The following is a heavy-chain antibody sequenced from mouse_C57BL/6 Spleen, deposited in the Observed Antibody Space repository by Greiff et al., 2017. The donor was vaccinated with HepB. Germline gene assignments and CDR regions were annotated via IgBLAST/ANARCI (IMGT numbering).Heavy chain of an antibody. CDR1: GYAFSSYW. V-gene: IGHV1-80*01. CDR3: ARNYYGSSPWFAY. J-gene: IGHJ3*01. Sequence: LVESGAELVKPGASVKISCKASGYAFSSYWMNWVKQRPGKGLEWIGQIYPGDGDTNYNGKFKGKATLTADKSSSTAYMQLSSLTSEDSAVYFCARNYYGSSPWFAYWGQGTLVTVSA. CDR2: IYPGDGDT. D-gene: IGHD1-1*01.